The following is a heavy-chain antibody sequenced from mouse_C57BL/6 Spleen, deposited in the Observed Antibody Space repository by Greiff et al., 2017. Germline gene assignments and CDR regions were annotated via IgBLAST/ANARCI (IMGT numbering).Heavy chain of an antibody. Sequence: QVQLQQSDAELVKPGASVKISCKVSGYTFTDHTIHWMKQRPEQGLEWIGYIYPRDGSTKYNEKFKGKATLTADKSSSTAYMQLNSLTSEDAAVYFCARTNYYGSILYYAMDYWGQGTSVTVSS. J-gene: IGHJ4*01. V-gene: IGHV1-78*01. CDR2: IYPRDGST. D-gene: IGHD1-1*01. CDR1: GYTFTDHT. CDR3: ARTNYYGSILYYAMDY.